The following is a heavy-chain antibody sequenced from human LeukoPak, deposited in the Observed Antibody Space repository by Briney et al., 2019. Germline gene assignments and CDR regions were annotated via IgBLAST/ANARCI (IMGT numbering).Heavy chain of an antibody. CDR2: INPNSGGT. CDR1: GYTFTGYY. V-gene: IGHV1-2*02. D-gene: IGHD5-24*01. CDR3: ARDGYNYYYFDY. Sequence: ASVKVSCKASGYTFTGYYMHWVRQAPGQGPEWMGWINPNSGGTNYAQKFQGRVTMTRDTSISTAYMELSRLRSDDTAVYYCARDGYNYYYFDYWGQGTLVTVSS. J-gene: IGHJ4*02.